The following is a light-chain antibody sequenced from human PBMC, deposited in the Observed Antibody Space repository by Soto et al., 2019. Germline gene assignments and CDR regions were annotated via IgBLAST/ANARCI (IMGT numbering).Light chain of an antibody. V-gene: IGLV2-14*01. CDR3: SSYTSSSPYYV. CDR2: DVS. Sequence: QSALTQPASVSGSPGQSITISCTGTSSDLGGNNYVSWYQQHPGKAPKLMIYDVSNRPSGVSNRFSGSKSGNTASLTISGLQAEDEADYYCSSYTSSSPYYVFGTGTKLTVL. J-gene: IGLJ1*01. CDR1: SSDLGGNNY.